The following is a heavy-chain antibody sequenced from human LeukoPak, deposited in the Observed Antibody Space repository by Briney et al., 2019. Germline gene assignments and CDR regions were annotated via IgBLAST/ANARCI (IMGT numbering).Heavy chain of an antibody. Sequence: GGSLRLSCAASGFTFTNYVMTWVRRAPGKGREGGSAIIVSGGSTYYADSVKGRFTISRDNSKTTLYLQMNSLRAEDTAVYYCAKYPIYYDYLWGSYRYDDYWGQGTLVTVSS. J-gene: IGHJ4*02. V-gene: IGHV3-23*01. D-gene: IGHD3-16*02. CDR1: GFTFTNYV. CDR2: IIVSGGST. CDR3: AKYPIYYDYLWGSYRYDDY.